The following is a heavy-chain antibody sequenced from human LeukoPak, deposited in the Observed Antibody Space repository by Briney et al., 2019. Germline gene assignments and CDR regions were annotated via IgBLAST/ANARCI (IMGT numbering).Heavy chain of an antibody. Sequence: ASVKVSCKASGGTFSSYAISWVRQAPGQGLEWMGGIIPIFGTANYAQKFQGRVTITTDESTSTAYMELSSLRSEDTAVYYCARGYSGYDFDFDYWGQGTLVTVSS. CDR1: GGTFSSYA. CDR2: IIPIFGTA. D-gene: IGHD5-12*01. CDR3: ARGYSGYDFDFDY. J-gene: IGHJ4*02. V-gene: IGHV1-69*05.